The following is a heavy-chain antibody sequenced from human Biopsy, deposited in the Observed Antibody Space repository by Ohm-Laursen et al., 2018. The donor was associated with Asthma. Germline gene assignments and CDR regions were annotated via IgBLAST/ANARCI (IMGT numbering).Heavy chain of an antibody. CDR1: GGSISSGGYY. D-gene: IGHD3-10*01. J-gene: IGHJ6*02. CDR3: ARGPNYHGSGRAPIGMDV. CDR2: IYHSGST. V-gene: IGHV4-30-2*01. Sequence: TLSLTCTVSGGSISSGGYYWSWIRQHPGKGLEWIGYIYHSGSTYYNPSLKSRVTISVDSSKNQFSLKLSSVTAADTAVYYCARGPNYHGSGRAPIGMDVWGQGTTVTVSS.